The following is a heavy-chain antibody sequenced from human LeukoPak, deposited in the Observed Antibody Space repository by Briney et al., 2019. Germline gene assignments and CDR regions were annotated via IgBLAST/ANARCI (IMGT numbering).Heavy chain of an antibody. D-gene: IGHD5-24*01. Sequence: GGSLRLSCAASVFTSCSSAMSCVREAPGGGLEWGSTISGRGSGCSTFYADSVKGRFTLSRDNSKHTLYLQMNSLRAEDTAVYYCAKSGYSRFDYWGQGTVVTVSS. V-gene: IGHV3-23*01. CDR1: VFTSCSSA. CDR2: ISGRGSGCST. CDR3: AKSGYSRFDY. J-gene: IGHJ4*02.